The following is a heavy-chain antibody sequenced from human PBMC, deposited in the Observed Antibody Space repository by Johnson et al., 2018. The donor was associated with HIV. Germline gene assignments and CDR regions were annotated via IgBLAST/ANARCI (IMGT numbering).Heavy chain of an antibody. CDR3: ARDRSSGWYGRVDAFDI. CDR1: GFTFNNYA. J-gene: IGHJ3*02. CDR2: ISYDGSNK. V-gene: IGHV3-30-3*01. Sequence: QVQLVESGGGVVQPGRSVRLSCAASGFTFNNYAMHWVRQAPGKGLEWVAVISYDGSNKYYADSVKGRFTISRDNSKNTLYLQMNSLRAEDTAVYYCARDRSSGWYGRVDAFDIWGQGTMVTVSS. D-gene: IGHD6-19*01.